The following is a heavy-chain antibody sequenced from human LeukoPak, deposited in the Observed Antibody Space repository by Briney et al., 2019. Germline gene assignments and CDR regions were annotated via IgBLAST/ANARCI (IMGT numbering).Heavy chain of an antibody. CDR1: GYSFTSYW. D-gene: IGHD3-10*01. V-gene: IGHV5-51*01. Sequence: KPGESLKISCKGSGYSFTSYWIGWVRQMPGKGLEWMGIIYPGDSDTRYSPSFQGQVTISADKSIGTAYLQWSSLKASDTAMYYCARPPRYYGSGSYDPLYYFDYWGQGTLVTVSS. J-gene: IGHJ4*02. CDR3: ARPPRYYGSGSYDPLYYFDY. CDR2: IYPGDSDT.